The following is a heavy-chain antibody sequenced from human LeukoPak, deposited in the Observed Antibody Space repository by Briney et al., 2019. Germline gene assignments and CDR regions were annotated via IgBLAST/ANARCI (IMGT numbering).Heavy chain of an antibody. CDR1: GGTFSSYA. Sequence: ASVKVSCKASGGTFSSYAISWVRQAPGQGLEWMGGIMPIFGTANYAQKFQGRVTSTADESTSTAYMELSSLRSEDTAVYYCAIPPAGYYYPYYYYMDVWGKGTTVTISS. D-gene: IGHD3-10*01. J-gene: IGHJ6*03. CDR2: IMPIFGTA. CDR3: AIPPAGYYYPYYYYMDV. V-gene: IGHV1-69*13.